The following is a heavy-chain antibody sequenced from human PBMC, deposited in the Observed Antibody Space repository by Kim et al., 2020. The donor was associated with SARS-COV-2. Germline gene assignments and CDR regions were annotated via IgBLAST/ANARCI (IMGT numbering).Heavy chain of an antibody. V-gene: IGHV1-46*01. Sequence: ASVKVSCKASGYTFTSYYMHWVRQAPGQGLEWMGIINPSGGSTSYAQKFQGRVTMTRDTSTSTVYMELSSLRSEDTAVYYCARGLGGVTTTWARSYYYYGMDVWGQGTTVTVSS. D-gene: IGHD4-4*01. J-gene: IGHJ6*02. CDR3: ARGLGGVTTTWARSYYYYGMDV. CDR1: GYTFTSYY. CDR2: INPSGGST.